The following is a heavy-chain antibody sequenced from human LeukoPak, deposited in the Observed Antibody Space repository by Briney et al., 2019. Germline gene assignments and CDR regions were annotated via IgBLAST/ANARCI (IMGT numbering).Heavy chain of an antibody. Sequence: GGSLRLSCAASGFTFSSYAMSWVRQAPGKGLEWVSGISGSGGSTYYAESAKGRFTISRDNSKNTLYLQMNSLRAEDTAVYYCAGYYYGSGGYYHKGYYWGQGTLVTVSS. CDR1: GFTFSSYA. D-gene: IGHD3-10*01. V-gene: IGHV3-23*01. CDR3: AGYYYGSGGYYHKGYY. CDR2: ISGSGGST. J-gene: IGHJ4*02.